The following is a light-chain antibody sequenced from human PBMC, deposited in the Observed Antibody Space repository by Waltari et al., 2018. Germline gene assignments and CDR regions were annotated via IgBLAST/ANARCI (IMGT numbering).Light chain of an antibody. J-gene: IGKJ1*01. CDR3: QQYYEWQT. CDR1: ETVTRH. CDR2: DVS. Sequence: EIVMTQSPAILSVSPGQRATLSSRASETVTRHLAWYQQKPGQAPRLLIYDVSTRAAGIPARFSGSGSETEFTLTVTSLQSEDCAVYYCQQYYEWQTFGPGTKVEIK. V-gene: IGKV3D-15*01.